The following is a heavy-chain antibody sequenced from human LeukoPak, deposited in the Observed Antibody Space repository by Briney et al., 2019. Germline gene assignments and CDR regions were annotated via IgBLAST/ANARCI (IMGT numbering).Heavy chain of an antibody. CDR3: ATPDPYYDSSGYGL. D-gene: IGHD3-22*01. Sequence: SETLSLTCAVYGGSFSGYYWSWIRQPPGKWLEWIGEINHSGSTNYNPSLESRVTISVDTSKNQFSLKLSSVTAADTAVYYCATPDPYYDSSGYGLWGQGTLVTVSS. CDR2: INHSGST. V-gene: IGHV4-34*01. J-gene: IGHJ4*02. CDR1: GGSFSGYY.